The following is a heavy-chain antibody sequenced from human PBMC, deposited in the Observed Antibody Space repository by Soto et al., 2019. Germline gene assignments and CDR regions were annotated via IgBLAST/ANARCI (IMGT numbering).Heavy chain of an antibody. D-gene: IGHD2-2*01. J-gene: IGHJ6*02. CDR3: ARCAVPAASSRYYYGLDV. CDR2: IYYSGST. Sequence: ETLSLTCTVSGGSISSYYWSWIRQPPGKGLEWIGYIYYSGSTNYNPSLKSRATISVDTSKNQFSLKLSSVTAADTAVYYFARCAVPAASSRYYYGLDVWGQGTTVTVSS. V-gene: IGHV4-59*01. CDR1: GGSISSYY.